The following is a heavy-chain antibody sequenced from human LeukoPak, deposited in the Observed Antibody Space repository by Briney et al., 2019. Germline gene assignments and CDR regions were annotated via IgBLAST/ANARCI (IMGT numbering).Heavy chain of an antibody. Sequence: PGGSLRLSCAASGFTFDDYAMYWVRQAPGKGLGWVSLISWDGGSTYYADSVKGRFTISRDNSKNSLYLQMNSLRAEDTALYYCAKGYYDSSGYYPFDYWGQGTLVTVSS. CDR3: AKGYYDSSGYYPFDY. V-gene: IGHV3-43D*04. J-gene: IGHJ4*02. CDR2: ISWDGGST. CDR1: GFTFDDYA. D-gene: IGHD3-22*01.